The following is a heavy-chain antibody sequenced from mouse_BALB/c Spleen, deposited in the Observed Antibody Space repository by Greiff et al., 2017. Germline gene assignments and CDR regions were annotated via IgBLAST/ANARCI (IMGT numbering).Heavy chain of an antibody. V-gene: IGHV7-1*02. CDR3: ARERYDGYFYYYAMTT. J-gene: IGHJ4*01. CDR1: GFTFSDFY. Sequence: EVNLVESGGGLVQPGGSLRLSCATSGFTFSDFYMEWVRQPPGKRLEWIAASRNKANDYTTEYSASVKGRFIVSRDTSQSILYLQMNALRAEDTAIYYCARERYDGYFYYYAMTTGVKEPQSPSPQ. D-gene: IGHD2-3*01. CDR2: SRNKANDYTT.